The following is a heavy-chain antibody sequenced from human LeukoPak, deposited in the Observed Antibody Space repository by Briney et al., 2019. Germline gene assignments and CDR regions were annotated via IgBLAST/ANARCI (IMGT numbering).Heavy chain of an antibody. Sequence: GGSLRLSCAASGFTFSSYAMHWVRQAPGKGLEWVAVISYDGSNKYYADSVKGRFTNSRDNSKNTLYLQMNSLRAEDTAVYYCARDTLPTYCSGGSCYSSPPGYWGQGTLVTVSS. CDR2: ISYDGSNK. V-gene: IGHV3-30-3*01. D-gene: IGHD2-15*01. CDR3: ARDTLPTYCSGGSCYSSPPGY. CDR1: GFTFSSYA. J-gene: IGHJ4*02.